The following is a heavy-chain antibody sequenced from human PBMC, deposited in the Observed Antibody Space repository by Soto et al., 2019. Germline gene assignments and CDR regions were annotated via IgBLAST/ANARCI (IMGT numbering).Heavy chain of an antibody. D-gene: IGHD3-9*01. J-gene: IGHJ4*02. CDR3: ARGPTYYDILTGYYRGYYFDY. V-gene: IGHV3-33*01. CDR1: GFTFSSYG. Sequence: GGSLRLSCAASGFTFSSYGMHWVRQAPGKGLEWVAVIWYDGSNKYYADSVKGRFTISRDNSKNTLYLQMNSLRAEDTAVYYCARGPTYYDILTGYYRGYYFDYWGQGTLVTVSS. CDR2: IWYDGSNK.